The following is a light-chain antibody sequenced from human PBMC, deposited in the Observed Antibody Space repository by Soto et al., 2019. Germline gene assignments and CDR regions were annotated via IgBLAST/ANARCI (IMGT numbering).Light chain of an antibody. Sequence: DIQLTQSPSFLSASVGDRVTITCRASQGISSYLAWYQQKPGKAPKLLIYAASTLQRGVPSRFSGSGSGTEFDLTISILQPEDFATYYCQQLNSYPLTFGGGTKVEIK. CDR1: QGISSY. J-gene: IGKJ4*01. V-gene: IGKV1-9*01. CDR3: QQLNSYPLT. CDR2: AAS.